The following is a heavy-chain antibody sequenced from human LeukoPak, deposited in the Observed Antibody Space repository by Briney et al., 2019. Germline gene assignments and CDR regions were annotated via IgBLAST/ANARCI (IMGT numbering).Heavy chain of an antibody. Sequence: PGGSLRLSCAASEFTFSSYAMSWVRQAPGKGLEWVSAISGSGGSTYYADSVKGRFTISRDNSKNTLYLQMNSLRAEDTAVYYCAKVLTTVTIGYYFDYWGQGTLVTVSS. CDR2: ISGSGGST. D-gene: IGHD4-17*01. V-gene: IGHV3-23*01. CDR3: AKVLTTVTIGYYFDY. J-gene: IGHJ4*02. CDR1: EFTFSSYA.